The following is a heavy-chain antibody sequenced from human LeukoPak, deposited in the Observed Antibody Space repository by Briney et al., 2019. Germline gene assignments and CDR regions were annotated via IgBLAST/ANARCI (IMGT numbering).Heavy chain of an antibody. V-gene: IGHV5-51*01. CDR1: GYRFTTHW. J-gene: IGHJ4*03. D-gene: IGHD1-14*01. CDR3: ARGPEIGYFDY. CDR2: IYPGDSDT. Sequence: GESLTISCKGSGYRFTTHWVGWVRQMPGKGLEWMGIIYPGDSDTRYSPSFQGQVTFSADKSISTAYLQWSSLKASDTAMYYCARGPEIGYFDYWGQGTLVTVSS.